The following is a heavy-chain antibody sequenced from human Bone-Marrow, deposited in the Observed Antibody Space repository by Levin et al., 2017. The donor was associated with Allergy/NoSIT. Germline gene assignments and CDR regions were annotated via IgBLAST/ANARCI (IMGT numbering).Heavy chain of an antibody. CDR2: FSSLFLP. Sequence: LSGTGPGGPISNYDWSGTRQPPGPPPHTLFYFSSLFLPNSHPSLNSRVTISVDTSKNQFSLKLSSVTAADTAVYYCARALGGGSSWYEPFDPWGQGTLVTVSS. CDR1: GGPISNYD. CDR3: ARALGGGSSWYEPFDP. J-gene: IGHJ5*02. V-gene: IGHV4-59*01. D-gene: IGHD6-13*01.